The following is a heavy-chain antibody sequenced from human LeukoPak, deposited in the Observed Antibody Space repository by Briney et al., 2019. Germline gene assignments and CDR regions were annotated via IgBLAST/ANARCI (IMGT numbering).Heavy chain of an antibody. Sequence: SETLSLTCTVSGGSIGTYYWSWVRQSPGTGLEWIGYIYVTGTRYNPYLPSRVVILADRSRNQFFLHMTTVTGADTTGHYCATNIGGGIEHMDVWGRGTKVTDSS. CDR2: IYVTGT. D-gene: IGHD3-16*02. V-gene: IGHV4-4*09. J-gene: IGHJ6*03. CDR1: GGSIGTYY. CDR3: ATNIGGGIEHMDV.